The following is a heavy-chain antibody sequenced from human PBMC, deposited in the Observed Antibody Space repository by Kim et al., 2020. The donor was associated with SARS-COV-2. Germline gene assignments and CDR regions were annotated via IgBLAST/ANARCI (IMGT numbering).Heavy chain of an antibody. D-gene: IGHD5-18*01. J-gene: IGHJ3*02. Sequence: NPSPKSRVTMSVGTSKSQFSLKLSSVTAADTAVYYCARDLRYTTMEAFDIWGQGTMVTVSS. CDR3: ARDLRYTTMEAFDI. V-gene: IGHV4-4*06.